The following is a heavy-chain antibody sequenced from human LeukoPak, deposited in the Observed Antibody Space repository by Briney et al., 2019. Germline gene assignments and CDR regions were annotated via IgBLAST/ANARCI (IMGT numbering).Heavy chain of an antibody. CDR3: AKDYYYDSSGWDDNAFGI. CDR2: ISGSGGST. V-gene: IGHV3-23*01. J-gene: IGHJ3*02. D-gene: IGHD3-22*01. Sequence: GGSLRLSCAASGFTFSSYAMSWVRQAPGKGLEWVSAISGSGGSTYYADSVKGRFTISRDNSKNTLYLQMNSLRAEDTAVYYCAKDYYYDSSGWDDNAFGIWGQGTMVTVSS. CDR1: GFTFSSYA.